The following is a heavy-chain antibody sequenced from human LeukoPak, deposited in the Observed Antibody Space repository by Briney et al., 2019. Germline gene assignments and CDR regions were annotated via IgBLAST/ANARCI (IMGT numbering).Heavy chain of an antibody. CDR3: ARGIAVAGIYNDY. D-gene: IGHD6-19*01. CDR1: GDSISSSSYY. J-gene: IGHJ4*02. CDR2: IYHSGNT. V-gene: IGHV4-39*07. Sequence: SETLSLTCTVSGDSISSSSYYWGWLRQPPGKGLEWIGSIYHSGNTYYTPSLKSRVTISVDTSKNQFSLKLSSVTAADTAVYFCARGIAVAGIYNDYWGQGTLVTVSS.